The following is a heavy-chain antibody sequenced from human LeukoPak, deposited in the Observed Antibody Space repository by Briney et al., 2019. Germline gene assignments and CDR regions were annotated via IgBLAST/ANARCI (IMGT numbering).Heavy chain of an antibody. V-gene: IGHV4-4*07. CDR1: GGSISSYY. CDR2: IYTSGST. D-gene: IGHD3-22*01. J-gene: IGHJ4*02. Sequence: SETLSLTCTVSGGSISSYYWSWIRQPAGKGLEWIGRIYTSGSTNYNPSLKSRVTMSVDTSKNQFSLKLNSVTAADTAVYYCARDRYYYDSSGYSKYFDYWGQGTLVTVSS. CDR3: ARDRYYYDSSGYSKYFDY.